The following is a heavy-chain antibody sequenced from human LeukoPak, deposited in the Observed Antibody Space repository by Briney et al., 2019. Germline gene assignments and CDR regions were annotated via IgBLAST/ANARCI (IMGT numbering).Heavy chain of an antibody. Sequence: GESLKISCKGSGYSFTNYYIGWVRQMPGRGLEWIGMIYPGDSDPRYSPSFQGQVTISADKSISTAYLQWTSLKASDTAIYYCARQPLVRDCGGDCEFDYWGQGTRVSVSS. V-gene: IGHV5-51*01. D-gene: IGHD2-21*02. CDR2: IYPGDSDP. CDR1: GYSFTNYY. CDR3: ARQPLVRDCGGDCEFDY. J-gene: IGHJ4*02.